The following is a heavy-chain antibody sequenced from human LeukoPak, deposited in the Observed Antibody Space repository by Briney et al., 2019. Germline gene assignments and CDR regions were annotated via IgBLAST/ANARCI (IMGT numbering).Heavy chain of an antibody. Sequence: SVKVSCKASGGTFSSYAISWVRQAPGQGLEWMGRIIPILGIANYAQKFQGRVTITADKSTSTAYMELSSLRSEDTAVYYCARDYYGSGSQGYFDYWGQGTLVTVSS. CDR2: IIPILGIA. V-gene: IGHV1-69*04. CDR1: GGTFSSYA. CDR3: ARDYYGSGSQGYFDY. D-gene: IGHD3-10*01. J-gene: IGHJ4*02.